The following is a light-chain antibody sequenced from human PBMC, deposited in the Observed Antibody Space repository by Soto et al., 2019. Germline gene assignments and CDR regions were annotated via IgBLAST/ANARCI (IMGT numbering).Light chain of an antibody. V-gene: IGKV3-11*01. CDR1: QSVSGY. J-gene: IGKJ4*01. Sequence: EIVLTQSPATLSLSPGNRATLSCRASQSVSGYLAWYQQKPGQAPRLLIYDASNRATGIPARFSGSVSGTDFTHPIYGLEPEDVAVYYCPQRSNGPSTFGGGTKVEI. CDR2: DAS. CDR3: PQRSNGPST.